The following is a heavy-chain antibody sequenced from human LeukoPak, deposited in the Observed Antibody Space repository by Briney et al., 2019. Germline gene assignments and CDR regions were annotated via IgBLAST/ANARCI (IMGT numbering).Heavy chain of an antibody. CDR2: INTNTGNP. CDR3: ASEGSSGRSDY. J-gene: IGHJ4*02. CDR1: GYTFTSYA. Sequence: ASVKVSCKASGYTFTSYAMNWVRQAPGRGLEWMGWINTNTGNPTYAQGFTGRFVFSLDTSVSTAYLQISSLKAEDTAVYYCASEGSSGRSDYWGQGTLVTVSS. D-gene: IGHD3-22*01. V-gene: IGHV7-4-1*02.